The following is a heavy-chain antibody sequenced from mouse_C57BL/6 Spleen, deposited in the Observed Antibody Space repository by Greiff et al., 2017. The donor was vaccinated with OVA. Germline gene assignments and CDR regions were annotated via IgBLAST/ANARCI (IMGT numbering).Heavy chain of an antibody. V-gene: IGHV3-1*01. D-gene: IGHD2-5*01. J-gene: IGHJ3*01. Sequence: EVQLQQSGPGMVKPSQSLSLTCTVTGYSITSGYDWHWIRHFPGNKLEWMGYTSYSGSTNYNPSLKSRISITHDTSKNHFFLKLNSVTTEDTATYYCARDAYYSNPWFAYWGQGTLVTVSA. CDR3: ARDAYYSNPWFAY. CDR1: GYSITSGYD. CDR2: TSYSGST.